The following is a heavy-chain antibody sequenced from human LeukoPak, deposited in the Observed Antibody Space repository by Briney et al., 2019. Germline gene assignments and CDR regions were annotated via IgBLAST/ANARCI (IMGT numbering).Heavy chain of an antibody. Sequence: PGGSLRLSCAASGFTFSSYAMSWVRQAPGKGLEWVSAISGSGGSTYYADSVKGRFTISRDNSKNTLYLHMNSLRAEDTAVYYCAKGRLVVAAHPGWYFDLWGRGTLVTVSS. J-gene: IGHJ2*01. CDR3: AKGRLVVAAHPGWYFDL. CDR1: GFTFSSYA. D-gene: IGHD2-15*01. V-gene: IGHV3-23*01. CDR2: ISGSGGST.